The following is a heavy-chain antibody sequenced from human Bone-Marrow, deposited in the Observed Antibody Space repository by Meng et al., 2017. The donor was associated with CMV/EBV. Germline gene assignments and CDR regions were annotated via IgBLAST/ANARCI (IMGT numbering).Heavy chain of an antibody. CDR2: IGTAGDT. CDR1: GFTFSSYD. D-gene: IGHD2-15*01. Sequence: GGPLRLSCAASGFTFSSYDMHWVRQATGKGLEWVSAIGTAGDTYYPGSVKGRFTISRENAKNSLYLQMNSLRAGDTAVYYCAREGAYCSSTSCYLGYCSGGSCYGDYWGQGTLVTVSS. CDR3: AREGAYCSSTSCYLGYCSGGSCYGDY. J-gene: IGHJ4*02. V-gene: IGHV3-13*01.